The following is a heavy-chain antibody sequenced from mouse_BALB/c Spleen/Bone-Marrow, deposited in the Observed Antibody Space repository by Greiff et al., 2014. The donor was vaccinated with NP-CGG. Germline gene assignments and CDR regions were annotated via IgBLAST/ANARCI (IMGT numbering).Heavy chain of an antibody. CDR3: VRGNYGNYVDYFDF. J-gene: IGHJ2*01. V-gene: IGHV5-6-3*01. CDR2: INGNGGST. Sequence: EVQLVESGGGLVQPGGSLKLSCAASGFTFSNYGMSWVRQTPDKRLEFVATINGNGGSTYYPDSVKGRFTISRDTAKNTLYLQMSSLKSEETAMYYCVRGNYGNYVDYFDFWGQGTTLTVSS. CDR1: GFTFSNYG. D-gene: IGHD2-1*01.